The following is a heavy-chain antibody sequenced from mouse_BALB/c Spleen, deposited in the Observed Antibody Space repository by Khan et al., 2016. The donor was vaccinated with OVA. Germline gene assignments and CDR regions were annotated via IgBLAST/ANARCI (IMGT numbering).Heavy chain of an antibody. CDR2: ISSGSSTI. J-gene: IGHJ1*01. Sequence: EVQLVESGGGLVQPGGSRKLSCAASGFTFSSFGMHWIRQAPKKGLEWVAYISSGSSTIYYVDTVTGRFTISRDNPKNTLFLQMTSLRSEDTAMYYCVRSGGNFHWYFDVWGAGTSVTVSS. CDR1: GFTFSSFG. CDR3: VRSGGNFHWYFDV. V-gene: IGHV5-17*02. D-gene: IGHD2-1*01.